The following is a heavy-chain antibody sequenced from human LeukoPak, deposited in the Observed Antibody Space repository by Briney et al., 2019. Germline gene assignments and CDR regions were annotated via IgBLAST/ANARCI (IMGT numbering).Heavy chain of an antibody. D-gene: IGHD2-2*01. CDR3: ARTGYCRSTRCYVDY. CDR1: GGSFSGYY. Sequence: TSETLSLTYAVYGGSFSGYYWSWIRQPPGKGLEWIGEINHSGSTNYNPSLKSRVTISVDTSKNQFSLKLSSVTAADTAVYYCARTGYCRSTRCYVDYWGQGTLVTVSS. J-gene: IGHJ4*02. V-gene: IGHV4-34*01. CDR2: INHSGST.